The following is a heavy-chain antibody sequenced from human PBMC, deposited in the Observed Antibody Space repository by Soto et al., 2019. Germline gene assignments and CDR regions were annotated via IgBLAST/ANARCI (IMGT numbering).Heavy chain of an antibody. CDR1: GFTFSNYA. CDR2: ISGSGGRS. CDR3: AKAYFVWSSEQPYYFDY. J-gene: IGHJ4*02. V-gene: IGHV3-23*01. D-gene: IGHD3-16*01. Sequence: EVQLLDSGGGLVQPGGSLRLSCAASGFTFSNYAMTWVRQGPGKGLEWVSGISGSGGRSHYADSVKGRFTISRDNSKSTLYLQMTSLRAEDTAVYYCAKAYFVWSSEQPYYFDYWGQGTLVTVSS.